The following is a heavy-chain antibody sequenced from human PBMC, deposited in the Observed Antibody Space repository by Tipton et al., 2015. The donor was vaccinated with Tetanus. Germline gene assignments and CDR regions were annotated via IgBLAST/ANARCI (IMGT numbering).Heavy chain of an antibody. Sequence: QMQLVQSGAEVKKPGASVKVSCKASGYTFTHYGVNWVRQAPGQGLEWMGWISPFNENVNYAEKFQGRPTMTTDRSTATVYMDLRSLRSDDTAVYYCARGRGLGPHEYFEHWGQGTLVTVSS. CDR1: GYTFTHYG. V-gene: IGHV1-18*01. CDR2: ISPFNENV. D-gene: IGHD3/OR15-3a*01. CDR3: ARGRGLGPHEYFEH. J-gene: IGHJ5*02.